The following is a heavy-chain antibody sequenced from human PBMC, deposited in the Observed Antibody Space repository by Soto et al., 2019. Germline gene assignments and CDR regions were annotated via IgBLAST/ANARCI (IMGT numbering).Heavy chain of an antibody. D-gene: IGHD2-21*02. CDR3: AGMAVPTAILPTDY. CDR2: IFHSGSA. J-gene: IGHJ4*02. V-gene: IGHV4-4*02. Sequence: SETLSLTCAVSGASINSNNWWAWVRQPPGKGLEWIGEIFHSGSANYDPSLKSRVTISVDKSKNQFSLKLTSVTAADTAVYYCAGMAVPTAILPTDYWGQGTLVTVSS. CDR1: GASINSNNW.